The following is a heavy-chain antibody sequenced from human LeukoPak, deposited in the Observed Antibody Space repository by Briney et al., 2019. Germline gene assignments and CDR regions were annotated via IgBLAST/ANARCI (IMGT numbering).Heavy chain of an antibody. J-gene: IGHJ3*02. CDR3: ARDSRKAGADAFDI. Sequence: PSETLSLTCTVSGGSISSYYWSWIRQPPGKGLEWIGYIYYSGSTNYNPSLKSRVTISVDTSKNQFSLKLSSVTAADTAVYYCARDSRKAGADAFDIWGQGTMVTASS. CDR2: IYYSGST. CDR1: GGSISSYY. D-gene: IGHD6-13*01. V-gene: IGHV4-59*01.